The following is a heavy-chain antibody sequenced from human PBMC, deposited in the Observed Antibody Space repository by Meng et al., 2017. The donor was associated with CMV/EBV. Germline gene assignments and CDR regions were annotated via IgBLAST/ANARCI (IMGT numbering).Heavy chain of an antibody. V-gene: IGHV1-2*02. J-gene: IGHJ6*02. CDR3: ASDNLYSSSPYYGMDV. CDR2: INPNSGGT. D-gene: IGHD6-6*01. CDR1: GYTFTGYY. Sequence: ASVKVSCKASGYTFTGYYMHWVRQAPGQGLEWMGWINPNSGGTNYAQKFQVRVTMTRDTSISTAYMELSRLRSDDTAVYYCASDNLYSSSPYYGMDVWGQGTTVTVSS.